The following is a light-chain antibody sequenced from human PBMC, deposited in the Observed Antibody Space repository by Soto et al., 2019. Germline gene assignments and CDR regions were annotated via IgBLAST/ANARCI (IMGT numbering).Light chain of an antibody. V-gene: IGKV3-20*01. Sequence: EIVLTQSPGALSLSPGERAILSCRASQSLSSSFLAWYQQRPGQAPRLLIYGASTRATGIPDRFSGSGSGTDFTLTISRLEPEDFAVYYCQQHNSSPWMFGQGTKVDIK. CDR2: GAS. CDR3: QQHNSSPWM. J-gene: IGKJ1*01. CDR1: QSLSSSF.